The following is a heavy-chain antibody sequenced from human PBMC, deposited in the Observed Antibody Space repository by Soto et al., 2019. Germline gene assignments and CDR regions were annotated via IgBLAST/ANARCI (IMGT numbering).Heavy chain of an antibody. D-gene: IGHD3-10*01. CDR1: GFSLSTSGVG. CDR2: IYWDDDK. V-gene: IGHV2-5*02. J-gene: IGHJ4*02. Sequence: QITLKESGPPLVKPTQTLTLTCTFSGFSLSTSGVGVGWIRQPPGKALEWLAVIYWDDDKRSSSSLKSRLTITKDTSKNQVVLTMTNMDPVDTATYYCAHHPYYGLAPYSFDYWGQGILVTASS. CDR3: AHHPYYGLAPYSFDY.